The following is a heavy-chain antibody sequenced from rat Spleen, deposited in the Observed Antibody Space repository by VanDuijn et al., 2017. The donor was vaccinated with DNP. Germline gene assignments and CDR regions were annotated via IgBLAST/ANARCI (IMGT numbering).Heavy chain of an antibody. Sequence: EVQLVESGGGLVQPGRSLKLSCTASGLTFSNYGMAWVRQAPTKGLEWVASISAGGGNTYYRDSVKGRFTISRDNGKSTLYLQMESLRSEDTATYYCTKDAFDYWGQGVMVTVSS. CDR3: TKDAFDY. J-gene: IGHJ2*01. CDR2: ISAGGGNT. CDR1: GLTFSNYG. V-gene: IGHV5-25*01.